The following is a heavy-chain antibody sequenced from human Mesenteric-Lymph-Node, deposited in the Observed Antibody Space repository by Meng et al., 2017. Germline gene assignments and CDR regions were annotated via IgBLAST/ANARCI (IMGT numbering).Heavy chain of an antibody. V-gene: IGHV1-69*05. CDR1: GGTFSSYA. CDR3: ARSSVGANEAFDI. CDR2: IIPIFGTA. J-gene: IGHJ3*02. D-gene: IGHD1-26*01. Sequence: SVKVSCKASGGTFSSYAISWVRQAPGQGLEWMGGIIPIFGTANYAQKFQGRVTITRDTSTSTVYMELSSLRAEDTAVYYCARSSVGANEAFDIWGQGTMVTVSS.